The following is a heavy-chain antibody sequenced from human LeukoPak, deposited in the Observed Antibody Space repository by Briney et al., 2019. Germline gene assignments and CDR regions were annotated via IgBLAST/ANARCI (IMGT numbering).Heavy chain of an antibody. CDR3: ARGSKWEHLDY. Sequence: ASVKVSCKASGYTFTDYYIHWVRQAPGHGLEWMGWVNPHSGGTNFAQRFRGRVALTRDTSVTTAYMELRSLRSDDTAVYYCARGSKWEHLDYWGQGTLVTVSS. CDR2: VNPHSGGT. CDR1: GYTFTDYY. D-gene: IGHD1-26*01. J-gene: IGHJ4*02. V-gene: IGHV1-2*02.